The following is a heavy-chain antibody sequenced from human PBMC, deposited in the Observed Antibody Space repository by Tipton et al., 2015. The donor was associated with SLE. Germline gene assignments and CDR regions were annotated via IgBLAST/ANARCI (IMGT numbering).Heavy chain of an antibody. D-gene: IGHD3-3*01. CDR2: IYYSGST. CDR3: ARGGGIRVLEWDYYYMDV. Sequence: TLSLTCTVSGGSIRSYYWSWIRQPPGKGLGWIGYIYYSGSTNYNPPLKSRVTISVYTSKNQFSLKRSSVTAADTAVYYCARGGGIRVLEWDYYYMDVWGKVTTLNV. V-gene: IGHV4-59*01. J-gene: IGHJ6*03. CDR1: GGSIRSYY.